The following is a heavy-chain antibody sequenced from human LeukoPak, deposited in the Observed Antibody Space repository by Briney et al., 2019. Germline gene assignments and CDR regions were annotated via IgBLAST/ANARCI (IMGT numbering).Heavy chain of an antibody. Sequence: GGSLRLSCVASGFNFNEYAMNLVRQVAGKGLEWVSIISAKGGNIGYADSVKGRFTISRDTAKNSLYLEMNSLKPDDSAFYHCVRDIGLNGDSVDWSKGTPVPVSS. D-gene: IGHD2-21*01. CDR2: ISAKGGNI. V-gene: IGHV3-9*01. J-gene: IGHJ4*02. CDR1: GFNFNEYA. CDR3: VRDIGLNGDSVD.